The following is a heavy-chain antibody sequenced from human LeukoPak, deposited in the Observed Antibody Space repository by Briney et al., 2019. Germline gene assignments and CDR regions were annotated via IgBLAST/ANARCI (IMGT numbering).Heavy chain of an antibody. CDR1: AFTFSNYW. CDR2: INIDGSIK. Sequence: PGGSLRLSCAASAFTFSNYWMHWVRQAPGKGLVWVSRINIDGSIKTYADSVKGRFTISRDNAKNTVYLQMNSLRAEHTAVYYCARWGSRDYYYGLDVWGQGTTVTVSS. CDR3: ARWGSRDYYYGLDV. D-gene: IGHD3-16*01. V-gene: IGHV3-74*01. J-gene: IGHJ6*02.